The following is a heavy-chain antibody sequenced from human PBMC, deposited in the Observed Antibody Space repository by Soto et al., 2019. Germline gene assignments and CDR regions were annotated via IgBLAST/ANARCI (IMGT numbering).Heavy chain of an antibody. CDR2: IWYDGSNK. CDR3: ARDRGYGDYGCGED. V-gene: IGHV3-33*01. D-gene: IGHD4-17*01. Sequence: QVQLVESGGGVVQPGRSLTLSCAASGFIFSGYGMHWVRQAPGKGLEWVAVIWYDGSNKYYGDSVKGRFTISRDNSKNTLYLQMNSLRAEDTAVYYCARDRGYGDYGCGEDWGQGALVTVSS. CDR1: GFIFSGYG. J-gene: IGHJ4*02.